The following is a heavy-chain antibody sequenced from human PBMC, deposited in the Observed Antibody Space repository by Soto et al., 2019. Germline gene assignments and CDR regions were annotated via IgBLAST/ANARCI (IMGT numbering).Heavy chain of an antibody. CDR1: GGSISSGGYY. V-gene: IGHV4-31*03. CDR2: IYYSGST. J-gene: IGHJ4*02. Sequence: SETLSLTCTVSGGSISSGGYYWRWIRQHPGKGLEWIGYIYYSGSTYYNPSLKSRVTISVDTSKNQFSLKLSSVTAADTAAYYCARDLTGLHYFDYWGQGTLVTVS. D-gene: IGHD3-9*01. CDR3: ARDLTGLHYFDY.